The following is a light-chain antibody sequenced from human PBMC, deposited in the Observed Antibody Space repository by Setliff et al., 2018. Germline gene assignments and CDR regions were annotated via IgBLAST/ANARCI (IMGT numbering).Light chain of an antibody. V-gene: IGLV1-40*01. Sequence: QSVLTQPPSVSGAPGQRVTISCTGSSSNIGAGYDVHWYQQLPGTAPKLLIYGNSNRPSGVPDRFSGSKSGTSASLAITGLQAEDEADYYCQSYDSSLSGSDGFGTGTKV. CDR3: QSYDSSLSGSDG. CDR2: GNS. J-gene: IGLJ1*01. CDR1: SSNIGAGYD.